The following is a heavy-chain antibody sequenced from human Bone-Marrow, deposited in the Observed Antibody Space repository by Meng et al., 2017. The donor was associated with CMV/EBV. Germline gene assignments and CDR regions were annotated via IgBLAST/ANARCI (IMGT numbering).Heavy chain of an antibody. Sequence: SETLSLTCAVYGGSFSGYYWSWIRQPPGKGLEWIGEINHSGSTNYNPSLKSRVTISVDTSKNQFSLKLGSVTAADTAVYYCARCSYYYYGMNVWGQGTTVTVSS. CDR1: GGSFSGYY. V-gene: IGHV4-34*01. CDR2: INHSGST. CDR3: ARCSYYYYGMNV. D-gene: IGHD2-15*01. J-gene: IGHJ6*02.